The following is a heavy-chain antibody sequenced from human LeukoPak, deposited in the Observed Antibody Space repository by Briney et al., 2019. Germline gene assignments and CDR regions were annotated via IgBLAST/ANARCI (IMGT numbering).Heavy chain of an antibody. CDR3: AKGFYGSGSSYFDA. D-gene: IGHD3-10*01. CDR2: IGMGDDT. CDR1: GFIFSNFG. J-gene: IGHJ4*02. Sequence: GGSLRLSCTASGFIFSNFGLSGVRQPPGKGLEWVSAIGMGDDTYYADTVKGRFTISRDNSKNTLFLQMNSLSAEDTAIYYCAKGFYGSGSSYFDAWGQGTLVSVSS. V-gene: IGHV3-23*01.